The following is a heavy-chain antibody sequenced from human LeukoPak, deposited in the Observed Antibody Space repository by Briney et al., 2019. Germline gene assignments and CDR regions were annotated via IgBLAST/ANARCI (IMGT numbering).Heavy chain of an antibody. D-gene: IGHD3-3*01. CDR1: GFTFSSYA. Sequence: PGGSLRLSCAASGFTFSSYAMTWARQAPGKGLEWVSVISGSGGNTFYADSVKGRFTISRDNSKNTLYLQMNSLRAEDTAVYYCAKVVWSGYEYDPWGQGTLVTVSS. V-gene: IGHV3-23*01. CDR2: ISGSGGNT. CDR3: AKVVWSGYEYDP. J-gene: IGHJ5*02.